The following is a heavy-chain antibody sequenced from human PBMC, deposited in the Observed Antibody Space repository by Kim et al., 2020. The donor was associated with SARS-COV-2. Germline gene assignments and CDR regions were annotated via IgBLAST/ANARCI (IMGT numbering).Heavy chain of an antibody. D-gene: IGHD6-13*01. V-gene: IGHV3-33*01. CDR3: AREAGYSSSWSDY. J-gene: IGHJ4*02. Sequence: YADSVKGRFTISRDNSKNTLYLQMNSLRAEDTAVYYCAREAGYSSSWSDYWGQGTLVTVSS.